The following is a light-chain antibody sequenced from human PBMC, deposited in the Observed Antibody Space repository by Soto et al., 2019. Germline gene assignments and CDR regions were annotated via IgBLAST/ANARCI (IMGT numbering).Light chain of an antibody. Sequence: DIQMTQSPSFLSASVGDRVTITCRASQSISTYLNWYQQKPGEAPKLLIYVASSLQSGVPSRFSGSGSGTEFTLTINGLQPEDFATYYCQQSYNNPLFCGGTKVEIK. J-gene: IGKJ4*01. CDR1: QSISTY. CDR2: VAS. CDR3: QQSYNNPL. V-gene: IGKV1-39*01.